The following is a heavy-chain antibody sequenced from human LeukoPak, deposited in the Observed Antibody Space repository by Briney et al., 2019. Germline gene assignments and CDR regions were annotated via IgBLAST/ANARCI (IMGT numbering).Heavy chain of an antibody. CDR2: ISYDGSNK. D-gene: IGHD6-13*01. CDR3: ARAPGIAASFDY. J-gene: IGHJ4*02. V-gene: IGHV3-30-3*01. Sequence: GALRLSCAASGFAFSTYAIHWVRQAPDKGLEWVAVISYDGSNKYYADSVKGRLTISRDNSKNTLYLQMNSLRPEDTAVYYCARAPGIAASFDYWGQGTLVTVSS. CDR1: GFAFSTYA.